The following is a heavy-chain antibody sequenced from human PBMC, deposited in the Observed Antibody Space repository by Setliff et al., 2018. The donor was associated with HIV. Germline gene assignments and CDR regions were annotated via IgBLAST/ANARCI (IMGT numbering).Heavy chain of an antibody. V-gene: IGHV4-34*01. CDR2: INRSGST. D-gene: IGHD6-19*01. Sequence: SETLSLTCAVYGGSFSGYYWSWIRQPPGKGLEWIGQINRSGSTNYNPSLKSRVTISVDTSKNQFSLKLSSVTAADTAVYYCARSSLIPVAGTGWLDPWGQGTLVTVSS. J-gene: IGHJ5*02. CDR3: ARSSLIPVAGTGWLDP. CDR1: GGSFSGYY.